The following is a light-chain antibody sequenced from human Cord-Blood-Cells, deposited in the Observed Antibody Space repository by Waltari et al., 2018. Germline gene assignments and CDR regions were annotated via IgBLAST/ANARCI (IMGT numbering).Light chain of an antibody. CDR1: SSDVGGYNY. Sequence: QSALTQPASVSGSPGQSITISCTGTSSDVGGYNYVSWYQQHPGKAPKRMIYDVSKRPSGVSNRFSGSKSGNTASLTISGLQAEDEADYYCSSYTSSSTFWVFGGGTKLTVL. CDR3: SSYTSSSTFWV. J-gene: IGLJ3*02. V-gene: IGLV2-14*01. CDR2: DVS.